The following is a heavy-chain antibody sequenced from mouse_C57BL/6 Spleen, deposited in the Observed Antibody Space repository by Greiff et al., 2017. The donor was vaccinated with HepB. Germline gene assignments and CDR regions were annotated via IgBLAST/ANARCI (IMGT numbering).Heavy chain of an antibody. J-gene: IGHJ1*03. Sequence: EVQLQQSGPELVKPGASVKISCKASGYTFTDYYMNWVKQSHGKSLEWIGDINPNNGGTSYNQKFKGKATLTVDKSSSTAYMELRSLTSEDSAVYYCARGDTRWYFDVWGTGTTVTVSS. V-gene: IGHV1-26*01. CDR2: INPNNGGT. CDR1: GYTFTDYY. CDR3: ARGDTRWYFDV.